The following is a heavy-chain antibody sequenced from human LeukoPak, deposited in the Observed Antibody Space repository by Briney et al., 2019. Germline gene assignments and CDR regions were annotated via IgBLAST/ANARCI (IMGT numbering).Heavy chain of an antibody. D-gene: IGHD3-10*01. Sequence: NPGVSLRLSCAAAGFTSSSSSMNWVRQTPGKGLEWVSSISGESKYIYYADSVTGRFTISRDNAKNSLYLQMSTLRAEDTAVYYCARGAVFQGNYDYWGQGTQVTVSS. CDR1: GFTSSSSS. J-gene: IGHJ4*02. CDR3: ARGAVFQGNYDY. V-gene: IGHV3-21*01. CDR2: ISGESKYI.